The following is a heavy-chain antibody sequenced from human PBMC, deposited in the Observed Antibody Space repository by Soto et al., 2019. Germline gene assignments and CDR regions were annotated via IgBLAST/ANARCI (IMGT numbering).Heavy chain of an antibody. Sequence: EVQLVESGGGLVKPGGSLRLSCVASGFSFTNAWMGWVRQAPGKGLEWVGRIKSKNDGGTTDDAAPAKGRFTISRDDSKNTVYLEMNSLKIEDTAVYYCFTDRFASPVDHWGQGTLVTVSS. D-gene: IGHD3-10*01. J-gene: IGHJ4*02. CDR3: FTDRFASPVDH. V-gene: IGHV3-15*01. CDR1: GFSFTNAW. CDR2: IKSKNDGGTT.